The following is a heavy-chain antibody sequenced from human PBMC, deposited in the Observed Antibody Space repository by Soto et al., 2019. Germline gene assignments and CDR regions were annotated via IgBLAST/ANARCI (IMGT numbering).Heavy chain of an antibody. Sequence: GGSLRLSCAASGFTFNTFEMSWVRQAPGRGLEWVSFISDDGSRTYYAGAVKGRFTISRDNSKYTLYLQMNSLTVEDTAVYACVKGGWLDFWGQGTLVTVSS. V-gene: IGHV3-23*01. CDR3: VKGGWLDF. D-gene: IGHD3-16*01. CDR1: GFTFNTFE. J-gene: IGHJ5*01. CDR2: ISDDGSRT.